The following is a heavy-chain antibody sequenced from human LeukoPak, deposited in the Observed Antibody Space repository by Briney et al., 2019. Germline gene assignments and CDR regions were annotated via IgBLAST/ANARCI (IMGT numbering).Heavy chain of an antibody. CDR2: INNRGST. CDR1: GGSFSGYY. V-gene: IGHV4-34*01. J-gene: IGHJ5*02. CDR3: ARDSGYCSGGSCYSGRVGGWFDP. D-gene: IGHD2-15*01. Sequence: SEPLSLTCAVYGGSFSGYYWSWIRQPPGKGLEWIGEINNRGSTNYNPSLKSRVTISVDTSKNQFSLKLSSVTAADTAVYYCARDSGYCSGGSCYSGRVGGWFDPWGQGTLVTVSS.